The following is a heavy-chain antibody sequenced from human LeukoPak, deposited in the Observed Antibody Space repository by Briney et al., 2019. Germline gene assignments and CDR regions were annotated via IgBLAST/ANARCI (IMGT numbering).Heavy chain of an antibody. Sequence: GGSLRLSGVASGFTFDTYSMNWIRQAPGKGLEWTSYITDDSKTMYYADSVKGRFTISRDNAKNALYLQMNSLRGEDTAVYYCVARGGWARFDYWGQGTLVTVSS. J-gene: IGHJ4*02. CDR2: ITDDSKTM. D-gene: IGHD6-19*01. CDR3: VARGGWARFDY. V-gene: IGHV3-48*04. CDR1: GFTFDTYS.